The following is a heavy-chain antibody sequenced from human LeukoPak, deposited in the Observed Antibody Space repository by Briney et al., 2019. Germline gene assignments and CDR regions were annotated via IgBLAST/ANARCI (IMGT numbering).Heavy chain of an antibody. J-gene: IGHJ4*02. Sequence: GGSLRLSCAATGFTFSNYAMSWVRQAPGKGLEWVSTINDNAGKTYYGDSVKGRFTISRDNSKNTLYLQMNSLRAEDTAVYYCARCYSGYDLFDYWGQGTLVTVSS. V-gene: IGHV3-23*01. CDR1: GFTFSNYA. CDR2: INDNAGKT. CDR3: ARCYSGYDLFDY. D-gene: IGHD5-12*01.